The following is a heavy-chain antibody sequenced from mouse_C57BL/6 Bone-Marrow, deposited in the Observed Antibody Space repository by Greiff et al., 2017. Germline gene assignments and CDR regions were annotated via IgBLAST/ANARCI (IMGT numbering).Heavy chain of an antibody. V-gene: IGHV1-39*01. CDR1: GYSFTDYN. CDR2: INPNYGTT. J-gene: IGHJ4*01. CDR3: ARGYDYDYAIDY. Sequence: VQLKESGPELVKPGASVKISCKASGYSFTDYNMNWVKQSNGQSLEWIGVINPNYGTTSYNQKFKGKATLTVDKSSSTAYMQLNSLTSEDSAVYYCARGYDYDYAIDYGGQGTSVTVSS. D-gene: IGHD2-4*01.